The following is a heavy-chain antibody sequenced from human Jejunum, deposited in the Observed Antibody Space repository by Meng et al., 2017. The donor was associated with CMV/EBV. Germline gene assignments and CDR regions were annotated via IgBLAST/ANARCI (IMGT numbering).Heavy chain of an antibody. CDR3: ARGSIFVSFDS. CDR1: GGSIGSGYYY. J-gene: IGHJ4*02. V-gene: IGHV4-30-4*08. D-gene: IGHD3-3*01. Sequence: QVTVQDSGPGLVKPSQTLSLTSAVSGGSIGSGYYYWSWIRQPPGKGLEWIGYIHDTGSTYYNPSLKSRVDISLGTSRNHFSLTLSSVTAEDTAVYFCARGSIFVSFDSWGQGTLVTVSS. CDR2: IHDTGST.